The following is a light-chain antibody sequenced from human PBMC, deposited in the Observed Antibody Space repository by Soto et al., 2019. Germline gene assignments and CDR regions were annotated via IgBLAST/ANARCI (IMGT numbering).Light chain of an antibody. V-gene: IGLV1-40*01. J-gene: IGLJ1*01. CDR2: GNS. CDR3: QSYDSSLSGWV. CDR1: SSNIGAGYD. Sequence: QSVLTQPPSVSGAPGQRVTIPCTGSSSNIGAGYDVHWYQQLPGTAPKLLIYGNSNRPSGVPDRFSGSKSGTSASLAITGLQAEDEADYYCQSYDSSLSGWVFGTGTKATVL.